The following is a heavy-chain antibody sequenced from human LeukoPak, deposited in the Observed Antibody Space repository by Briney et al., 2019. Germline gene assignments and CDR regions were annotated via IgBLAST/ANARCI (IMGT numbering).Heavy chain of an antibody. CDR1: GFTFSSYA. CDR3: ARENSGIAATDIIDS. CDR2: MSADGGST. V-gene: IGHV3-23*01. D-gene: IGHD6-13*01. Sequence: GGSLRLSCAASGFTFSSYAMSWVRQAPGKGLEWVSAMSADGGSTYYADSVKGRFTISRDNSKNTLYLQMNSLRAEDTAIYYCARENSGIAATDIIDSWGQGTLVTVSS. J-gene: IGHJ4*02.